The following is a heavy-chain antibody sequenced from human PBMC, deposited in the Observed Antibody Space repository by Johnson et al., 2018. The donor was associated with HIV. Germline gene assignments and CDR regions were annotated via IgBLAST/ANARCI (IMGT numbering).Heavy chain of an antibody. CDR2: ISYDGSNK. CDR1: GFTFRSYA. J-gene: IGHJ3*02. V-gene: IGHV3-30*04. Sequence: QVQLVESGGGLVKPGGSLRLSCAASGFTFRSYALHWVRQAPGKGLEWVAVISYDGSNKYYADSVKGRFTISRDNSKNTLYLQMNSLRAEDTAVYYCASTIFGVAWHAFDIWDQGTMVTVSS. D-gene: IGHD3-3*01. CDR3: ASTIFGVAWHAFDI.